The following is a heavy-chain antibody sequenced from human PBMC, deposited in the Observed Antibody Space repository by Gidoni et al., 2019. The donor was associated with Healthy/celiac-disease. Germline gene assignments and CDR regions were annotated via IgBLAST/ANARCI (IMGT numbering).Heavy chain of an antibody. CDR3: ARARAYDSSAEDAFDI. CDR2: IYHSGST. CDR1: GGSISRGGYS. Sequence: QLQLQESGSGLVKPSQTLSLTCAVSGGSISRGGYSWSWIRQPPGKGLEWIGYIYHSGSTYYNPSLKSRVTISVDRSKNQFSLKLSSVTAADTAVYYCARARAYDSSAEDAFDIWGQGTMVTVSS. V-gene: IGHV4-30-2*01. D-gene: IGHD3-22*01. J-gene: IGHJ3*02.